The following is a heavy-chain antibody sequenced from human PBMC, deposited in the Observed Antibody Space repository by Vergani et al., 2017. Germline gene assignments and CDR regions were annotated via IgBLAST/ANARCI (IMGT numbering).Heavy chain of an antibody. CDR1: GGSISSYY. J-gene: IGHJ2*01. V-gene: IGHV4-59*01. Sequence: QVQLQESGPGLVKPSETLSLTCTVSGGSISSYYWSWIRQPPGKGLEWIGYIYYSGSTNDNPSLKSRVTISVDTSKNQFSLKLSSVTAADTAVYYCARGTGLVRVESWYFDLWGRGTLVTVSS. CDR3: ARGTGLVRVESWYFDL. CDR2: IYYSGST. D-gene: IGHD6-19*01.